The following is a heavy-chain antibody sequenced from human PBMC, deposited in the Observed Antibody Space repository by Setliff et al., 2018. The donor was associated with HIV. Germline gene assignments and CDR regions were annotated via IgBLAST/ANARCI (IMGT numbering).Heavy chain of an antibody. CDR2: IYYSGST. V-gene: IGHV4-59*08. J-gene: IGHJ6*03. Sequence: SETLSLTCTVSGGSISSYYWSWIRQPPGKGLEWIGYIYYSGSTNYNPSLKSRVTISVDTSKNQFSLKLSSVTAADTAVYYCARRDHYYYYMDVWGKGTTVTVSS. CDR1: GGSISSYY. CDR3: ARRDHYYYYMDV. D-gene: IGHD2-21*02.